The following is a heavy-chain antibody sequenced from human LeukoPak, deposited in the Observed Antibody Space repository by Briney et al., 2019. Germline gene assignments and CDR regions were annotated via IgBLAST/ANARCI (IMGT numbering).Heavy chain of an antibody. D-gene: IGHD1-26*01. Sequence: EASVKVSCKASGGTFSSYAISWVRQAPGQGLEWMGGLIPIFGTANYAQKLQGRVPITTDESTSTAYMELSSLRSEDTAVYYCARPSGSYYLWGQGTLVTVSS. V-gene: IGHV1-69*05. CDR2: LIPIFGTA. CDR3: ARPSGSYYL. J-gene: IGHJ4*02. CDR1: GGTFSSYA.